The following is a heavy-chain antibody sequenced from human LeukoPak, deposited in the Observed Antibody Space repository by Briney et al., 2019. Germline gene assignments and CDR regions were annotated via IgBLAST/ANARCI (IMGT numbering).Heavy chain of an antibody. V-gene: IGHV4-38-2*01. Sequence: PSETLSLTCAVSGFSISSGHYWGWVRQPPGAGLEWIGSVYQSGTTYYNPSLKSRVTTSVDMSKNQFSLRLRPVTAADTAVYYCARIFIRNGYSSYFDCWGQGTLVTVSS. D-gene: IGHD5-18*01. J-gene: IGHJ4*02. CDR3: ARIFIRNGYSSYFDC. CDR2: VYQSGTT. CDR1: GFSISSGHY.